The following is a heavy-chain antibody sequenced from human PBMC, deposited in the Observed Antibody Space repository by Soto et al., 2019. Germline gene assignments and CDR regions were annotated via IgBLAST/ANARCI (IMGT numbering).Heavy chain of an antibody. CDR1: GFSLSTSGVG. J-gene: IGHJ4*02. CDR2: IYWDDDK. D-gene: IGHD6-13*01. Sequence: QITLKESGPPLVKPTQTLTLTCTFSGFSLSTSGVGVGWIRQPPGKALEWLALIYWDDDKRYSPSLKSRLTITKDHSKSRVGLTTTNMDPVDTDRYYCAHSFLAAAGTAPFASYWGQGTLVTVSS. CDR3: AHSFLAAAGTAPFASY. V-gene: IGHV2-5*02.